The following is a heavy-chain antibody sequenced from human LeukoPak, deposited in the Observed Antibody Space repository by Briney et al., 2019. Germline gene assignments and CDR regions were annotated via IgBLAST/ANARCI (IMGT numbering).Heavy chain of an antibody. CDR1: GGTFSCYA. Sequence: SVKVSCKASGGTFSCYAISWVRQAPGQGLEWMGGIIPIFGTANYAQKFQGRVTITADESTSTAYMELSSLRSEDTAVYYCARDVDVVVTAMGYYYYGMDVWGQGTTVTVSS. CDR3: ARDVDVVVTAMGYYYYGMDV. CDR2: IIPIFGTA. V-gene: IGHV1-69*13. J-gene: IGHJ6*02. D-gene: IGHD2-21*02.